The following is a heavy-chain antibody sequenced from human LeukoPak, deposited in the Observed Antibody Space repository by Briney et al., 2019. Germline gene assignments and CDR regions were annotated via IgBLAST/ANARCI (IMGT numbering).Heavy chain of an antibody. Sequence: GRSLRLSRPASGFTFSNYAMSWARQAPGKGLEWLSSMSGSGGSTYYADSVKGRFTISRDNSKNTLYLQMNNLRAEDTALYYCAKNQGQWLVPVDYWGQGTPVTVSS. V-gene: IGHV3-23*01. D-gene: IGHD6-19*01. J-gene: IGHJ4*02. CDR2: MSGSGGST. CDR3: AKNQGQWLVPVDY. CDR1: GFTFSNYA.